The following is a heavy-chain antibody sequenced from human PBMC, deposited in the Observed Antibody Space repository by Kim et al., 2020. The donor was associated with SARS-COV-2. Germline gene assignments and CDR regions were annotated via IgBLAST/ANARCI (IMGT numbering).Heavy chain of an antibody. CDR3: AFSSGWYYFDY. CDR1: GGSISSSSYY. CDR2: IYYSGST. D-gene: IGHD6-19*01. J-gene: IGHJ4*02. V-gene: IGHV4-39*01. Sequence: SETLSLTCTVSGGSISSSSYYWGWIRQPPGKGLEWIGSIYYSGSTYYNPSLKSRVTISVDTSKNQFSLKLSSVTAADTAVYYCAFSSGWYYFDYWGQGTLVTVSS.